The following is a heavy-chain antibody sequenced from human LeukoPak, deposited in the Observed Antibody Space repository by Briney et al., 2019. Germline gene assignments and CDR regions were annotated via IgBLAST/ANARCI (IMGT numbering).Heavy chain of an antibody. V-gene: IGHV3-7*05. CDR2: IRQDGSDT. D-gene: IGHD2/OR15-2a*01. Sequence: PGGSLRLSCAASGFSFSTYWMSWVRQAPGKGLEWVANIRQDGSDTYYAGSLKGRVTISRDNAKKSLYLQMNSLKAEDTAVYYCARDVTWGQGTLVTVSS. J-gene: IGHJ1*01. CDR1: GFSFSTYW. CDR3: ARDVT.